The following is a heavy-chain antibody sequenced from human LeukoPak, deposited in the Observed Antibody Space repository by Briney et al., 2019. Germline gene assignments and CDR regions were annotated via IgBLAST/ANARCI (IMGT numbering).Heavy chain of an antibody. J-gene: IGHJ5*02. CDR3: ARDSITGSTRWFDP. D-gene: IGHD1-20*01. CDR2: IYTSGST. Sequence: PSETLSLTCTVSGGSISSYYWSWIRQPAGKGLEWIGRIYTSGSTNYNPSLKSRVTMSVDTSKNQFSLKLSSVTAADTAVYYCARDSITGSTRWFDPWGQGTLVTVSS. CDR1: GGSISSYY. V-gene: IGHV4-4*07.